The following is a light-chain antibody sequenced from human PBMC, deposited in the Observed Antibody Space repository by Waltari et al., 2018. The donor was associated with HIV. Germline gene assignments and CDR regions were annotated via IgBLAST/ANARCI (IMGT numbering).Light chain of an antibody. CDR1: SSNIGNNF. CDR2: AST. Sequence: QSVLTQPPSVSAASGQTVTISCSGRSSNIGNNFVSWYQQLPGIAPKLRIYASTKRPAGNPDRFSGSKSGTSATRAITGLQTGDEADDCWGTWDGSLNVWVFGGGTKVTV. J-gene: IGLJ3*02. V-gene: IGLV1-51*01. CDR3: GTWDGSLNVWV.